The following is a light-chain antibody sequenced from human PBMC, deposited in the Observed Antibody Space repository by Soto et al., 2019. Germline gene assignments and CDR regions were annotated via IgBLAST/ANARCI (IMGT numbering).Light chain of an antibody. CDR3: QNYYNAPET. CDR2: AAS. J-gene: IGKJ1*01. Sequence: DIQKTQSPSSLSASVGDRVTITCRASQGISSYLAWYQQRPGKVPKVLIYAASTLHSGVPSRFSGSGSGTDFTLTISNVQPEDVATYYCQNYYNAPETFGQGTKVDIK. CDR1: QGISSY. V-gene: IGKV1-27*01.